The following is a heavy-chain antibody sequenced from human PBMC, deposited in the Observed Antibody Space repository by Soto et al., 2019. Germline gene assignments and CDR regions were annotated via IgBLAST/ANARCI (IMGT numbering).Heavy chain of an antibody. Sequence: GGSLRLSCVVSGFTFSSCAMTWVRQAPGKGLEWVSAISGGGTTYYADSVTGRFTISRDNSKSTLYLQMSSLRAEDTATYYCAKWHTYNFDSLAFAGLDYWGQGTQVTVSS. CDR1: GFTFSSCA. CDR3: AKWHTYNFDSLAFAGLDY. J-gene: IGHJ4*02. D-gene: IGHD3-22*01. CDR2: ISGGGTT. V-gene: IGHV3-23*01.